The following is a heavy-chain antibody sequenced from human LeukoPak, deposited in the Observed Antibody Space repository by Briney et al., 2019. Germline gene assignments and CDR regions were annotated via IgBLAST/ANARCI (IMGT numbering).Heavy chain of an antibody. CDR3: LIFPGR. V-gene: IGHV3-15*05. D-gene: IGHD3-3*01. CDR1: GFSVINAW. CDR2: IKSRADGGTT. J-gene: IGHJ4*02. Sequence: GGSLRLSCAASGFSVINAWMSWVRQAPGQGLEWVGRIKSRADGGTTGYAAPVEGRFSISRDDSENTLYPQMNSLQIDDTALYYCLIFPGRWGQGTLVTVSS.